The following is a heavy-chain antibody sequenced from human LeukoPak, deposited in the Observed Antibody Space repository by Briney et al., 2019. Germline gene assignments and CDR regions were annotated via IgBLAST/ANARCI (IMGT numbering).Heavy chain of an antibody. CDR1: GFTVSSNY. D-gene: IGHD1-26*01. Sequence: GGSLRLSCAASGFTVSSNYMSWVRQAPGKGLEWVSVIYSGGSTYYADSVKGRFTISRDNSKNTLYLQMNSLRAEDAAVYYCARGLFPPLSGSYSEWFDPWGQGTLVTVSS. CDR3: ARGLFPPLSGSYSEWFDP. V-gene: IGHV3-66*01. CDR2: IYSGGST. J-gene: IGHJ5*02.